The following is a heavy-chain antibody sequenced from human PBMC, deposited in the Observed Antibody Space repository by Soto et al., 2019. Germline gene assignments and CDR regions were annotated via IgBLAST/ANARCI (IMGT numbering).Heavy chain of an antibody. CDR2: LYPRGNT. CDR3: ARHRGPTGPNY. V-gene: IGHV4-39*01. D-gene: IGHD3-10*01. CDR1: GDSISSDSHH. Sequence: QLQLQESGPGLVNPSETLSLACTVSGDSISSDSHHWGWIRQPPGKGLEWIGSLYPRGNTYHNPSRKTRVTISVDTSNNQFSLNLRSVTAADTAVYYCARHRGPTGPNYWGQGTLVTVSS. J-gene: IGHJ4*02.